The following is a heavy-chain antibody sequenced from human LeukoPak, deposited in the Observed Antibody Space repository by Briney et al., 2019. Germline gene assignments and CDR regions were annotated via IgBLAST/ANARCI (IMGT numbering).Heavy chain of an antibody. J-gene: IGHJ4*02. V-gene: IGHV5-51*01. CDR3: ARLAKTGIAAAGTIAGVDY. Sequence: GESLKISCKGSGYSFTSYWIGWVRQMPGKGLEWMGIIYPGDSDTRYSPSFQGQVTISADKSISTAYLQWSSLEASDTAMYYCARLAKTGIAAAGTIAGVDYWGQGTLVIVSS. CDR1: GYSFTSYW. CDR2: IYPGDSDT. D-gene: IGHD6-13*01.